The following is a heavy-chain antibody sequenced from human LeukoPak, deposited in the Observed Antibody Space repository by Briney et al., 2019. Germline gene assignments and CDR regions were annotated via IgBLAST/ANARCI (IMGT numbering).Heavy chain of an antibody. Sequence: ASVKVSCKASGYTFTSYAMNWVRQAPGQGLEWMGWINTNTGNPTYAQGFTGRFVFSLDTSVSTAYLQISSLKAEDTAVYYCATSIAVAGTALYYYYYMDVWGKGTTVTVSS. CDR1: GYTFTSYA. CDR2: INTNTGNP. J-gene: IGHJ6*03. CDR3: ATSIAVAGTALYYYYYMDV. D-gene: IGHD6-19*01. V-gene: IGHV7-4-1*02.